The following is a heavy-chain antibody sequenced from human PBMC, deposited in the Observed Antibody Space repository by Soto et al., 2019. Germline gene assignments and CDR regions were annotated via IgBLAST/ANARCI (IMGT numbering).Heavy chain of an antibody. CDR1: GYTFTRYY. V-gene: IGHV1-46*01. CDR3: AKNYGETEDYSNSLGY. J-gene: IGHJ4*02. CDR2: INPSGGST. D-gene: IGHD4-4*01. Sequence: QVQLVQSGAEVKKPGASVKVSCKASGYTFTRYYMHWVRQAPGQGLEWMGIINPSGGSTRYTQKLQGRGSMTRDTITSIDYMELSSLRSEYTSVDYCAKNYGETEDYSNSLGYWGQGTLVAASS.